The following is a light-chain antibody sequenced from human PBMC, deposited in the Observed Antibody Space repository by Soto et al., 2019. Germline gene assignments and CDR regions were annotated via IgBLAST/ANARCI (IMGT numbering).Light chain of an antibody. CDR2: GAS. CDR3: QQYFNWPLTWT. CDR1: QSIRTN. J-gene: IGKJ1*01. Sequence: EIELTQSPATLSVSAGGTVTLSCRARQSIRTNVAWYQQIPGQAPRLLVYGASTRATGVPARFSGSGSGIEFTLTISSLQSEDSAFYYCQQYFNWPLTWTFGPGTKVQIK. V-gene: IGKV3-15*01.